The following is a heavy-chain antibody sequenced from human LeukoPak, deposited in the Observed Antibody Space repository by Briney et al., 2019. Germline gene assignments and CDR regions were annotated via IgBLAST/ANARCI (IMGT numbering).Heavy chain of an antibody. D-gene: IGHD4-23*01. V-gene: IGHV1-46*01. CDR2: INPSGGRT. Sequence: ASVKVSCKASGGTFSSYAISWVRQAPGQGLEWMGIINPSGGRTIYAQKFQGRVTMTRDTSTSTVYMELSSLRSEDTAVYYCARSTTVVTLSYYYMDVWGKGTTVTVSS. CDR1: GGTFSSYA. CDR3: ARSTTVVTLSYYYMDV. J-gene: IGHJ6*03.